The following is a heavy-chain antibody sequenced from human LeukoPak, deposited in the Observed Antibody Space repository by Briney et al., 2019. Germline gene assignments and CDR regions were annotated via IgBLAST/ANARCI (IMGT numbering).Heavy chain of an antibody. J-gene: IGHJ4*02. D-gene: IGHD3-22*01. CDR3: ASLDYYDSSGYVDY. V-gene: IGHV4-59*08. CDR1: GGSISSYY. Sequence: SETLSLTCTASGGSISSYYWSWIRQPPGKGLEWIGYIYYSGSTNYNPSLKSRVTISVDTSKNQFSLKLSSVTAADTAVYYCASLDYYDSSGYVDYWGQGTLVTVSS. CDR2: IYYSGST.